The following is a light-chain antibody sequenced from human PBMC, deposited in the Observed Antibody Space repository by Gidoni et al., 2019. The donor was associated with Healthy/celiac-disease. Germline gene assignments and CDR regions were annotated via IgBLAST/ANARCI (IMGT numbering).Light chain of an antibody. CDR2: GAS. CDR1: QSVSSSY. V-gene: IGKV3-20*01. Sequence: PGERATLSCRASQSVSSSYLAWYQQKPGQAPRLLIYGASSRATGIPDRFSGSGSGTDFTLTISRLEPEDFAVYYCQQYGSSPPWTFGQGTKVEIK. CDR3: QQYGSSPPWT. J-gene: IGKJ1*01.